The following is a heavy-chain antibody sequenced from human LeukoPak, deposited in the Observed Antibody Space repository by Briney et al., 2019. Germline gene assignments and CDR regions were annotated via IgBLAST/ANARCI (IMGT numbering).Heavy chain of an antibody. CDR2: ISGSGSNT. V-gene: IGHV3-23*01. CDR1: GFTFSSYA. CDR3: ANHNWNDVIDF. D-gene: IGHD1-20*01. J-gene: IGHJ4*02. Sequence: GGSLRLSCAASGFTFSSYAMSWVRQAPGKGLEWVSSISGSGSNTYHADSVKGRFTISRDNSKNTLYLQMKSLRADDTAIYYCANHNWNDVIDFWGQGTLVTVSS.